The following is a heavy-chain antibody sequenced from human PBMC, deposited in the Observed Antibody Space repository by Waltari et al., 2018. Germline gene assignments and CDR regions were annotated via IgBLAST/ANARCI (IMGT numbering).Heavy chain of an antibody. Sequence: EVQLVESGGGLVQPGRSLRLSCAASGFTFDDYAMHWVRQAPGKGLEWVSGIRWNSGSIGYADSVKGRFTISRDNAKNSLYLQMNSLRAEDTAVYYCAKDRVIAAADMIFDYWGHGPLVTVSS. J-gene: IGHJ4*01. D-gene: IGHD6-13*01. CDR3: AKDRVIAAADMIFDY. CDR2: IRWNSGSI. V-gene: IGHV3-9*01. CDR1: GFTFDDYA.